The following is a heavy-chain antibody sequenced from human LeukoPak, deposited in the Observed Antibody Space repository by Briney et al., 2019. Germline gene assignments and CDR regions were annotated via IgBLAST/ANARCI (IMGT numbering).Heavy chain of an antibody. V-gene: IGHV3-48*01. CDR2: IGISSGNT. CDR1: GFTFSSYS. J-gene: IGHJ4*02. Sequence: GGSLRLSCAASGFTFSSYSMNWVRQAPEKGLEWISYIGISSGNTKYADSVKGRFTISGDKAKNSVYLQMSSLRVEDTAVYYCARDTKYAFDNWGQGTLVTVSS. D-gene: IGHD2-2*01. CDR3: ARDTKYAFDN.